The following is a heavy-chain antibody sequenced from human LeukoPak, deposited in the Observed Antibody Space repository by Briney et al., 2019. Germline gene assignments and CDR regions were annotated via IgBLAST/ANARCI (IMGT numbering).Heavy chain of an antibody. J-gene: IGHJ4*02. CDR3: AKDHRYYYDSSGYVDY. Sequence: GGSLRLSCAASGFTFSSYAMRWVRQAPGMRLEWVSVISGSGGNTDYADSVKGRFTISRDNSKNTLYLQMNSLRAEDTAVYCCAKDHRYYYDSSGYVDYWGQGTLVTVSS. CDR2: ISGSGGNT. CDR1: GFTFSSYA. D-gene: IGHD3-22*01. V-gene: IGHV3-23*01.